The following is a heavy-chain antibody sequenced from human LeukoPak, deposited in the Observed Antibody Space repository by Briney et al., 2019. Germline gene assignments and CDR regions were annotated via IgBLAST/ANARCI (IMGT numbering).Heavy chain of an antibody. V-gene: IGHV4-59*12. CDR2: IYYSGST. Sequence: SESLSLTCTVSGGSISSYYWSWIRQPPGKGLEWIGYIYYSGSTNYNPSLKSRVTISVDTSKNQFSLKLSSVTAADTAVYYCARGWYSSSWYPALDYWGQGTLVTVSS. CDR1: GGSISSYY. CDR3: ARGWYSSSWYPALDY. D-gene: IGHD6-13*01. J-gene: IGHJ4*02.